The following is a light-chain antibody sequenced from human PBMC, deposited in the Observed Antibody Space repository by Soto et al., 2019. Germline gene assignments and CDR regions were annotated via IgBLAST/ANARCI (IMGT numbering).Light chain of an antibody. Sequence: EIVLTQSPATLSLSPGERATLSCRASQSVSSYLAWYQQKPGQAPRLLIYDASNRATGIPARFSGSGSGTDFTLTISSLEPEDFAVYDCQPRSNWPWTFGQGTKVEIK. V-gene: IGKV3-11*01. CDR3: QPRSNWPWT. J-gene: IGKJ1*01. CDR1: QSVSSY. CDR2: DAS.